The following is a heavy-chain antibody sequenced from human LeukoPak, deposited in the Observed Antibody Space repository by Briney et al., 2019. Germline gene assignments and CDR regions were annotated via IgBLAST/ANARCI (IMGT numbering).Heavy chain of an antibody. V-gene: IGHV3-48*02. CDR2: ISNSSGAK. Sequence: GGSVTLFCAASGFTFSSYSMNWVSQAPGKGLEWVSYISNSSGAKYCAHSVKGRVTISRDNAKNSLYLRMNSLTDEDTAVYFCARGTTNWARYDAFDVWGQGTIVSVSS. CDR3: ARGTTNWARYDAFDV. CDR1: GFTFSSYS. D-gene: IGHD1-1*01. J-gene: IGHJ3*01.